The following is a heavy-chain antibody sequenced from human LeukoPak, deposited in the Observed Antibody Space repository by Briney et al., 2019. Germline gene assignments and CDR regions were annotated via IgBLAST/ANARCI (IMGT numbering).Heavy chain of an antibody. CDR1: GFTFSSYG. CDR2: ISYDGSNK. V-gene: IGHV3-30*03. D-gene: IGHD1-26*01. J-gene: IGHJ4*02. CDR3: ARDSGEGPSVGATVSFGY. Sequence: PGGSLRLSCAASGFTFSSYGMHWVRQAPGKGLEWVAVISYDGSNKYYADSVKGRFTISRDNSKNTLYLQMNSLRAEDTAVYYCARDSGEGPSVGATVSFGYWGQGTLVTVSS.